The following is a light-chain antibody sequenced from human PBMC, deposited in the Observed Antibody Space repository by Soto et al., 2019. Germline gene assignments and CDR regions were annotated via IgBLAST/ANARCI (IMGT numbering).Light chain of an antibody. V-gene: IGKV1-33*01. J-gene: IGKJ5*01. CDR3: QQYSHLIT. CDR1: QDISNY. Sequence: IRMTQSPSSLSASTGDRVTITCQASQDISNYLNWYQQKLGKAPKLLIYDASNLETGVPTRFSRSGSGTDFTFTISSLQPEDIATYYCQQYSHLITVGQGTRLEIK. CDR2: DAS.